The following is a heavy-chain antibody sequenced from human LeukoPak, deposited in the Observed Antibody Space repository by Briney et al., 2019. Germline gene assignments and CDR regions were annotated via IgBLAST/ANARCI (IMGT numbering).Heavy chain of an antibody. D-gene: IGHD6-13*01. Sequence: GGSLRLSCAASGFTFSSYSMNWVRQAPGKGLEWVSSIISSSSYIYYADSVKGRFTISRDNGKNSLYLQMNSLRAEDTAVYYCARGEGAAGTRWGEGTVVTVSS. V-gene: IGHV3-21*01. CDR3: ARGEGAAGTR. J-gene: IGHJ4*02. CDR1: GFTFSSYS. CDR2: IISSSSYI.